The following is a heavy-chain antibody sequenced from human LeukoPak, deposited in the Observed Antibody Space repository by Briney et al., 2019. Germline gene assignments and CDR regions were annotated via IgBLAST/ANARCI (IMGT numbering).Heavy chain of an antibody. CDR3: ARAGITMVRGVISDFDY. CDR2: ISSYNGNT. Sequence: ASVKVSCKASGYTFSSDGISWVRQAPGQGLEWMGWISSYNGNTNYAQKLQGRVTMTTDTSTSTAYMELRSLRSDDTAVYYCARAGITMVRGVISDFDYWGQGTLVTVSS. D-gene: IGHD3-10*01. J-gene: IGHJ4*02. CDR1: GYTFSSDG. V-gene: IGHV1-18*01.